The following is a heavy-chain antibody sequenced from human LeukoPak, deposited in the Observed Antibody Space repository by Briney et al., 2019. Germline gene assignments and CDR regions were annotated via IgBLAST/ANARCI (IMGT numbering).Heavy chain of an antibody. Sequence: ASVTVSCKVSGYTLTELSMHWVRQAPGKGLEWMGGFDPEDGETIYAQKFQGRVTMTEDTSTDTAYMELSSLRSEDTAVYYCATVRYLGYCSSTSCYTPHRYYFDYWGQGTLVTVFS. CDR3: ATVRYLGYCSSTSCYTPHRYYFDY. CDR2: FDPEDGET. CDR1: GYTLTELS. V-gene: IGHV1-24*01. J-gene: IGHJ4*02. D-gene: IGHD2-2*02.